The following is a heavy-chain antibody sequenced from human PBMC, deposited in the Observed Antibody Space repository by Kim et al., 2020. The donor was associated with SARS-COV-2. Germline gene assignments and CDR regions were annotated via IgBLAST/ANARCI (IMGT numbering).Heavy chain of an antibody. J-gene: IGHJ4*02. CDR2: IYYSGST. Sequence: SETLSLTCTVSGGSISSSSYYWGWIRQPPGKGLEWIGSIYYSGSTYYNPSLKSRVTISVDTSKNQFSLKLSSVTAADTAVYYCASRGEYCSSTSCYVTWGAFDYWGQGTLVTVSS. CDR3: ASRGEYCSSTSCYVTWGAFDY. CDR1: GGSISSSSYY. D-gene: IGHD2-2*01. V-gene: IGHV4-39*01.